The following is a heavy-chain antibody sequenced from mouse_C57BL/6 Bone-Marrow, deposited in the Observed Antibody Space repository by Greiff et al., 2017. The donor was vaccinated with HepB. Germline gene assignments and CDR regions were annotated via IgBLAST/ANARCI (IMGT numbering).Heavy chain of an antibody. J-gene: IGHJ2*01. D-gene: IGHD1-1*01. CDR1: GFTFTDYY. Sequence: EVQLVESGGGLVQPGGSLSLSCAASGFTFTDYYMSWVRQPPGKALAWLGFIRNKANGYTTEYSASVKGRFTISRDNSQSILYLQMNALRAEDSATYYCARYAYGSLDYWGQGTTLTVSS. CDR2: IRNKANGYTT. CDR3: ARYAYGSLDY. V-gene: IGHV7-3*01.